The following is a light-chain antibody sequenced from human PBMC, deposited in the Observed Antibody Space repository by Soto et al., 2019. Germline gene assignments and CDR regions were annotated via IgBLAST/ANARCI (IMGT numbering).Light chain of an antibody. V-gene: IGLV2-14*03. CDR3: SSYTSSSTFVV. CDR2: DVN. J-gene: IGLJ2*01. Sequence: QSALTQPASVSGSPGQSITISCTGTSSDVGGYNYVSWYQHHPGKAPKLMIYDVNNRPSGVSNRFSGSKSGNTASLTISGLQAEDEADYYCSSYTSSSTFVVFGGGTKLTVL. CDR1: SSDVGGYNY.